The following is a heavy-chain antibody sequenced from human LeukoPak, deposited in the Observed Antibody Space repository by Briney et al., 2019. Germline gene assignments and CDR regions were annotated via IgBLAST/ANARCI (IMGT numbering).Heavy chain of an antibody. V-gene: IGHV3-23*01. CDR2: ISGSGDII. D-gene: IGHD2-2*03. Sequence: PGGSLRLSCAASGFTFSDYYMSWIRQVPGKGLEWVSSISGSGDIIYYADSVKGRFTISRDNSKNTLHVQMNSLRAEDTAVYYCAPSRGLDMIFNDWGQGTLVTVSS. CDR1: GFTFSDYY. J-gene: IGHJ4*02. CDR3: APSRGLDMIFND.